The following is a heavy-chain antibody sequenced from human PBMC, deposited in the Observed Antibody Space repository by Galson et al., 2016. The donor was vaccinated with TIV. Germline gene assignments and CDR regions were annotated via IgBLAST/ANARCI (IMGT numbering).Heavy chain of an antibody. J-gene: IGHJ4*02. V-gene: IGHV3-72*01. Sequence: SLRLSCAASGFIFSDHYMDWVRQAPGKGLEWVGRSKNRRKNYLTEYAASLKGRFIISRDDSKMSLYLQMNSLRLEDTAVYYCTRDGRGNWKYVDYFDYWGQGTLVTVSS. CDR2: SKNRRKNYLT. CDR1: GFIFSDHY. CDR3: TRDGRGNWKYVDYFDY. D-gene: IGHD1-7*01.